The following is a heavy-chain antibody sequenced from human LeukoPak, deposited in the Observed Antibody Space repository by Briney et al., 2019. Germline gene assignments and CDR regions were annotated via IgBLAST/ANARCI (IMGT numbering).Heavy chain of an antibody. CDR3: ARRELNWFDP. V-gene: IGHV4-59*08. Sequence: SETLSLTCTVSGGSISSYYWSWIRQPPGKGLEWIGYISYSGITNYSPSLKSRLIISIDTSKNQLSLKLSSVTAADTAVYYCARRELNWFDPWGQGTLVTVSS. J-gene: IGHJ5*02. CDR1: GGSISSYY. CDR2: ISYSGIT.